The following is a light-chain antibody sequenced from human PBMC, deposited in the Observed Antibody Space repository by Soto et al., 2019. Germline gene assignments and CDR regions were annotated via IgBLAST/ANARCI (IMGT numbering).Light chain of an antibody. V-gene: IGKV3-20*01. CDR1: QSVNSNY. Sequence: DIVLTQSPGTLSLSPGDRATLSCRSSQSVNSNYLAWYQQKPGQAPRLLIFGASTRATRIPDRFRGSGSGTDFTLTINRLEHEDFAVYYCQQYGRTFGQGTKLEIK. CDR2: GAS. CDR3: QQYGRT. J-gene: IGKJ2*01.